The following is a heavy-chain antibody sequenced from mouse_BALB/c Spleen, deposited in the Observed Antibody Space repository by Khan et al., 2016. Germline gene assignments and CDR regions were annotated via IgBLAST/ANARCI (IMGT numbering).Heavy chain of an antibody. CDR3: ASSSYYYGSSYGWFAY. V-gene: IGHV1-7*01. Sequence: QVQLQQSGAELAKPGASVKMSCKACGYTFTDYWMHWVKQRPGQGLEWIGYINPHTGYTEYNQKFKDKATLTADKSSSTAYMQLSSLTSEDSAVYYCASSSYYYGSSYGWFAYWGQGTLVTVSA. J-gene: IGHJ3*01. D-gene: IGHD1-1*01. CDR1: GYTFTDYW. CDR2: INPHTGYT.